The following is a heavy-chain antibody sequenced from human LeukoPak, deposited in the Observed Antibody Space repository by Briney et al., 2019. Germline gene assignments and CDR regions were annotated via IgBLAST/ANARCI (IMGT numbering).Heavy chain of an antibody. CDR1: GGTFSSYA. Sequence: SVKVSCKASGGTFSSYAISWVRQAPGQGVEWMGGMIPIFGTANYAQKFQGRVTITTDESTSTAYMELSSLRSEDTAVYYCARVPSIDTGYYYYMDVWGKGTTVTVSS. D-gene: IGHD5-18*01. CDR3: ARVPSIDTGYYYYMDV. J-gene: IGHJ6*03. V-gene: IGHV1-69*05. CDR2: MIPIFGTA.